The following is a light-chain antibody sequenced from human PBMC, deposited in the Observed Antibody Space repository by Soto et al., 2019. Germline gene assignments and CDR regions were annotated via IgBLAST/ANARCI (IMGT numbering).Light chain of an antibody. J-gene: IGKJ1*01. Sequence: DIVMTQSPDSLAVSLGERATINCKSSQSVIYSSNNKNYLAWYQQRPGQPPNLLIYWASTRESGVPDRFSGSGSGTDFTLTISSLQAEDVAIYYFQQYFSFPWTFGQGTKVEIK. CDR2: WAS. V-gene: IGKV4-1*01. CDR1: QSVIYSSNNKNY. CDR3: QQYFSFPWT.